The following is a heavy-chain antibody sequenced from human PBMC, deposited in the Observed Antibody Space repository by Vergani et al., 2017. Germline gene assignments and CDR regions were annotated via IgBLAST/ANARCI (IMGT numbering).Heavy chain of an antibody. CDR2: IYYSGST. V-gene: IGHV4-59*01. Sequence: QVQLQESGPGLVKPSETLSLTCTVSGGSISSYYWSWIRQPPGKGLEWIGYIYYSGSTNYNPSLKSRVTISVDTSKNQFSLKLSSVTAADSAVYYCARAHSGGWCDPWGQGTLVTVSS. CDR1: GGSISSYY. J-gene: IGHJ5*02. D-gene: IGHD3-10*01. CDR3: ARAHSGGWCDP.